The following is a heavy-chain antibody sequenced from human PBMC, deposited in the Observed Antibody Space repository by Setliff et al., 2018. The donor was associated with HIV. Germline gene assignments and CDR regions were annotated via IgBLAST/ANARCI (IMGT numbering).Heavy chain of an antibody. CDR1: GGSISSGSYY. V-gene: IGHV4-61*01. CDR3: ARGSRYSSSSWTNYYYFMDV. J-gene: IGHJ6*03. CDR2: IYYNGYT. Sequence: SETLSLTCTVSGGSISSGSYYWSWIRQPPGKGLEWIGYIYYNGYTNYTPSLKSRVTISLDTSRNQFSLRLNSVTAADTAVYYCARGSRYSSSSWTNYYYFMDVWGKGTPVTVSS. D-gene: IGHD6-6*01.